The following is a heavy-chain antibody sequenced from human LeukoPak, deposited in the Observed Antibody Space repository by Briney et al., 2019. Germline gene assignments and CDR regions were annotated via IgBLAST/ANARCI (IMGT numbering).Heavy chain of an antibody. D-gene: IGHD3-22*01. CDR1: GGSFSGYY. V-gene: IGHV4-34*01. J-gene: IGHJ5*02. CDR3: ARGLGILTYYYDSSGHVWFDP. Sequence: PSETLSLTCAVYGGSFSGYYWSWLRQPPGEGLEWIGEINHSGSTNYNPSLKSRVTISVDTSKNQFSLKLSSVTAADTAVYYCARGLGILTYYYDSSGHVWFDPWGQGTLVTVSS. CDR2: INHSGST.